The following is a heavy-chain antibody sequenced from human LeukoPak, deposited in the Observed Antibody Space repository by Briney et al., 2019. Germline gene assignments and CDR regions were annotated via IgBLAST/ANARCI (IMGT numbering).Heavy chain of an antibody. D-gene: IGHD1-1*01. J-gene: IGHJ3*02. V-gene: IGHV1-2*02. CDR2: INPNSGGT. CDR3: ARDLARYPGSAFDI. Sequence: ASVKVSCKASGYTFTGYYMHWVRQAPGQGLEWMGWINPNSGGTNYAQKLQGRVTMTTDTSTSTAYMELRSLRSDDTAVYYCARDLARYPGSAFDIWGQGTMVTVSS. CDR1: GYTFTGYY.